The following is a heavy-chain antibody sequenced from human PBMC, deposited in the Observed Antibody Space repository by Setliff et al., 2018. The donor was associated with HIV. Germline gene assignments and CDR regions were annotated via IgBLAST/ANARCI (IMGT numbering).Heavy chain of an antibody. V-gene: IGHV1-2*06. CDR1: GYTFTGYY. CDR2: INPNSGDT. Sequence: ASVKVSCKASGYTFTGYYVHWVRQAPGQGLEWVGRINPNSGDTNYAQRLQGRVTLTTDTSTSTAYMDLRSLRSDDTAVYFCARENEGGAFDIWGQGTMVTV. D-gene: IGHD1-1*01. J-gene: IGHJ3*02. CDR3: ARENEGGAFDI.